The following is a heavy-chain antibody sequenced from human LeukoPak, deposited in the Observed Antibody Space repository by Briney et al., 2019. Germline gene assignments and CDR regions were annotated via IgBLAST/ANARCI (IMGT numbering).Heavy chain of an antibody. V-gene: IGHV4-30-2*01. CDR1: GGSISSGGYS. Sequence: SETLSLTCAVSGGSISSGGYSWSWIRQPPGKGLEWIGYIYHSGSTYYNPSLKSRVTISVNRSKNQFSLKLSSVTAADTAVYYCARGVKDWFDPWGQGTLVTVSS. D-gene: IGHD3-10*01. CDR2: IYHSGST. J-gene: IGHJ5*02. CDR3: ARGVKDWFDP.